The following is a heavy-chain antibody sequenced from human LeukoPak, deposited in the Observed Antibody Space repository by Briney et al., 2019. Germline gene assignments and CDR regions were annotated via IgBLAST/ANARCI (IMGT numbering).Heavy chain of an antibody. D-gene: IGHD3-10*02. CDR3: ARDAGYYVHDL. Sequence: GGSLRPSCAASGFPFTIYWMGWVRQAPGKGLEWLANIKQDGSAEHYADSVRGRFTISRDNAKISLYLQMNSLTAEDTAVYYCARDAGYYVHDLWGQGTLVTVSS. CDR2: IKQDGSAE. J-gene: IGHJ5*02. CDR1: GFPFTIYW. V-gene: IGHV3-7*01.